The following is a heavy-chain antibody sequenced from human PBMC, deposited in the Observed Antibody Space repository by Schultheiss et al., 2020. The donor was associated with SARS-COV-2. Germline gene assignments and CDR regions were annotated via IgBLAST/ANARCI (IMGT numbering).Heavy chain of an antibody. Sequence: SQTLSLTCAISGDSVSSNSAAWNWIRQSPSRGLEWLGRTYCRSKWYNDYAVSVKSRITINPDTSKNQFSLQLNSVTPEDTAVYYCARDRAGSGYLHRYYFDYWGQGTLVTVSS. CDR2: TYCRSKWYN. D-gene: IGHD3-22*01. CDR1: GDSVSSNSAA. V-gene: IGHV6-1*01. CDR3: ARDRAGSGYLHRYYFDY. J-gene: IGHJ4*02.